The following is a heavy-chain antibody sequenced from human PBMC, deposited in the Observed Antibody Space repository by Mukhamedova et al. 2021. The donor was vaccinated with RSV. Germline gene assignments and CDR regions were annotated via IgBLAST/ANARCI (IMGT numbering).Heavy chain of an antibody. D-gene: IGHD5-18*01. J-gene: IGHJ4*02. CDR3: AKEVEYSYGDY. V-gene: IGHV3-23*01. Sequence: GRTYYADSVKGRFAISRDNSRNLVFLKMNSLRAEDAAVYYCAKEVEYSYGDYWGQGALVTVSS. CDR2: GRT.